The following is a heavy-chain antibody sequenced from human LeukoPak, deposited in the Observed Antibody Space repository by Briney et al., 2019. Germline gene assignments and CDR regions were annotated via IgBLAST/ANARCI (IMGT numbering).Heavy chain of an antibody. V-gene: IGHV1-18*01. CDR1: GYTFTSYG. CDR2: ISAYNGNT. J-gene: IGHJ4*02. Sequence: GASVKVSCKASGYTFTSYGISWVRQAPGQGLEWMGWISAYNGNTNYAQKLQGRVTMTTDTSTSTAYMEPRSLRSDVTAVYYCARVMSSGTITYFDYWGQGTLVTVSS. D-gene: IGHD6-19*01. CDR3: ARVMSSGTITYFDY.